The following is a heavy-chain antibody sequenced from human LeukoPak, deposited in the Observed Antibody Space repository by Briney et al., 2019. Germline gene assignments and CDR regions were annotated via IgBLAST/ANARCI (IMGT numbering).Heavy chain of an antibody. Sequence: SETLSLTCTASGGSMSSYFWSWIRQPAGKGLEWIGRIYTSGSTNYNPSLMSRVTMSVDTSNNQFSLKLSSVTAADTAVYYCARKRKGAYEFDYWGQGTLVTVSS. V-gene: IGHV4-4*07. CDR1: GGSMSSYF. J-gene: IGHJ4*02. CDR3: ARKRKGAYEFDY. CDR2: IYTSGST. D-gene: IGHD3-3*01.